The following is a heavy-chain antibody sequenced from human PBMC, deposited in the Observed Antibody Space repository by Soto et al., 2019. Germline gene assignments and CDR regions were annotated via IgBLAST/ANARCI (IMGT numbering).Heavy chain of an antibody. CDR2: IYSGGST. CDR3: ARDPWAADY. J-gene: IGHJ4*02. D-gene: IGHD3-16*01. V-gene: IGHV3-66*01. CDR1: GFTVSTKY. Sequence: EVQLVESGGGLVQPGGSLRLSCAASGFTVSTKYMSWVRQAPGKGLERVSGIYSGGSTFYADCVRGRFTISRDNSKNRVNLQMKSLRAEDAAVYYCARDPWAADYWGQGTLVTVSS.